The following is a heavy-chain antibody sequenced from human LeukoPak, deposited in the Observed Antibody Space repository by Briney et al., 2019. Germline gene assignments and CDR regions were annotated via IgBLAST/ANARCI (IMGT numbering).Heavy chain of an antibody. CDR3: AREIGGSYYLDY. CDR1: GGSISSYY. J-gene: IGHJ4*02. CDR2: IYYSGST. V-gene: IGHV4-59*01. D-gene: IGHD1-26*01. Sequence: PSETLSLTCTVSGGSISSYYWSWIRQPPGKGLEWIGYIYYSGSTNYNPSLKSRVTTSVDTSKSQFSLKLSSVTAADTAVYYCAREIGGSYYLDYWGQGTLVTVSS.